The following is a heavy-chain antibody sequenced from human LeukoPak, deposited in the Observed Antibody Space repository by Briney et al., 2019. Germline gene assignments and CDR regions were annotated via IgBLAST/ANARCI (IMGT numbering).Heavy chain of an antibody. J-gene: IGHJ5*02. V-gene: IGHV1-2*02. CDR3: ARDEYHLLRFDP. Sequence: GASVKVSCKASGYTFTGYYIHWVRQAPGQGLEWMGWINPSSGGTNYAQKFQGRVIMTRDTSTSTAYMELSRLRSDDTAVYYCARDEYHLLRFDPWGQGTLVTVSS. D-gene: IGHD2-2*01. CDR1: GYTFTGYY. CDR2: INPSSGGT.